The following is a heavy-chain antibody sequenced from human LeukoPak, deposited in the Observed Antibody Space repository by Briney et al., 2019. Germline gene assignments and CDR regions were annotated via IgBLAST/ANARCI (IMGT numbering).Heavy chain of an antibody. J-gene: IGHJ4*02. V-gene: IGHV3-30*04. CDR2: ISYDGSNK. CDR3: ARDLGSGGPTKVGY. D-gene: IGHD6-19*01. CDR1: GFTFSDYA. Sequence: GGSLRLSCAASGFTFSDYAMSWVRQAPEKGLEWVAVISYDGSNKYYADSVKGRFTISRDNSKNTLYLQMNSLRAEDTAVYYCARDLGSGGPTKVGYWGQGTLVTVSS.